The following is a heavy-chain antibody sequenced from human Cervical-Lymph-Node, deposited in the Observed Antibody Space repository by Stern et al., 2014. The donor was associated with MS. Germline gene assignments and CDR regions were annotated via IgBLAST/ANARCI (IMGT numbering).Heavy chain of an antibody. Sequence: QVQLVESGAEVKKPGSSVKVSCKASGGTFSSYAINWVRQAPGQGPEWMGGVIPIFGKANYAHKFQGRVTITADESTSTAYMELSSLRSEDTAVYYCARDSRHYDASYYFDSWGQGTLVTVSS. J-gene: IGHJ4*02. CDR2: VIPIFGKA. CDR3: ARDSRHYDASYYFDS. V-gene: IGHV1-69*01. CDR1: GGTFSSYA. D-gene: IGHD3-16*01.